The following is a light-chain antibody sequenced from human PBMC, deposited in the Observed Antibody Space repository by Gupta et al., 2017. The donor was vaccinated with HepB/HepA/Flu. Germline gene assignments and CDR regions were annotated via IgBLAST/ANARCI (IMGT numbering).Light chain of an antibody. J-gene: IGKJ4*01. Sequence: IQMTRPPSPMSASVGERDTITCRGSQGSRNDLSWYQQKPGKALKRLIYAASSLQSGVPSRFSGSGSGAESTLTTSSLQPEDFATYYCLQHNSYPLTFGGGTKVEIK. V-gene: IGKV1-17*01. CDR3: LQHNSYPLT. CDR1: QGSRND. CDR2: AAS.